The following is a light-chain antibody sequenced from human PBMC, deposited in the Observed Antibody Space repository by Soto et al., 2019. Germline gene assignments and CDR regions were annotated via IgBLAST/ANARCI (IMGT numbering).Light chain of an antibody. CDR1: QSVGSN. J-gene: IGKJ5*01. Sequence: EVVMTQSPATVSVSPGETATLSCRASQSVGSNLAWYQQKPGQAPRLLIYAASTRATGIPARFSGSGSGTGFTLTISSLQSEDFAVYYCQQYNNWSFGQGTRLEIK. CDR2: AAS. CDR3: QQYNNWS. V-gene: IGKV3-15*01.